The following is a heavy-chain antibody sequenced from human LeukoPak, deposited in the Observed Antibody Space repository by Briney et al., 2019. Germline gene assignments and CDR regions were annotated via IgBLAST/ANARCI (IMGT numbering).Heavy chain of an antibody. CDR3: ATYSSGRMHY. Sequence: GGSLRLSCAASGFTFSSYEMNWVRQAPGKGLEWVSYISGSGSTLYYADSVKGRFTISRDNAENSLYLEMNSLRAEDTSVYYCATYSSGRMHYWGQGTLVTVSS. V-gene: IGHV3-48*03. CDR2: ISGSGSTL. D-gene: IGHD3-22*01. J-gene: IGHJ4*02. CDR1: GFTFSSYE.